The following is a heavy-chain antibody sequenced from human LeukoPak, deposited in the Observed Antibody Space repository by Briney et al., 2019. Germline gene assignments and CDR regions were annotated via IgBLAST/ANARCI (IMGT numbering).Heavy chain of an antibody. CDR2: ISGSGDNT. V-gene: IGHV3-23*01. J-gene: IGHJ4*02. CDR3: AKEEQWLVFDY. CDR1: GFTFSSYA. Sequence: GGSLRLSCAASGFTFSSYAISWVRQAPGKGLEWVSGISGSGDNTYYADSVKGRFTISRDNSKNTLYLQMNSLRADDTAVYYCAKEEQWLVFDYWGQGTLVTVSS. D-gene: IGHD6-19*01.